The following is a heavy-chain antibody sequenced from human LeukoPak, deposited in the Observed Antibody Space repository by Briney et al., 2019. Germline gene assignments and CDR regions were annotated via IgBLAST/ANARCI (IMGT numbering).Heavy chain of an antibody. Sequence: GGSLRLSCSASGFTFSSHAMGWVRQAPGKGLEWVSGIGGLGGSTYYAGSVKGRFTISRDNSQNTLYLHMNSLRADDTAVYYCARDPGVVAFHYFDYWGQGSLVTVSS. V-gene: IGHV3-23*01. J-gene: IGHJ4*02. CDR3: ARDPGVVAFHYFDY. CDR2: IGGLGGST. D-gene: IGHD3-3*01. CDR1: GFTFSSHA.